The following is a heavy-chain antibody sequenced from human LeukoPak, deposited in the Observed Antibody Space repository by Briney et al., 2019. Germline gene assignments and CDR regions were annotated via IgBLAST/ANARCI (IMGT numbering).Heavy chain of an antibody. J-gene: IGHJ2*01. Sequence: PSETLSLTCTVSGASISSYYWSWIRQPAGKGLEWIGRISTSGITNYNPSLKSRVTISVDTSKNQFSLKLSSVTAADTAVYYCAGVRTEEDYGSGSYEGWYFDLWGRGTLVTVSS. CDR2: ISTSGIT. V-gene: IGHV4-4*07. CDR1: GASISSYY. D-gene: IGHD3-10*01. CDR3: AGVRTEEDYGSGSYEGWYFDL.